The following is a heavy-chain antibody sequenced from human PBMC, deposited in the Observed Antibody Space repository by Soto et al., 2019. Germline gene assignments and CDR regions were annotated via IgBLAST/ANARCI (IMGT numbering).Heavy chain of an antibody. CDR3: ARDVSLIAAAALV. Sequence: ASVKVACKAYGYTFTTYCISWVRQAPGQGLEWMGWISAYNGNTNYAQRLQGRVTMTADTSTSTAYMELRSLRSDDTALYYCARDVSLIAAAALVWGQGTLVTVSS. V-gene: IGHV1-18*01. D-gene: IGHD6-13*01. J-gene: IGHJ4*02. CDR2: ISAYNGNT. CDR1: GYTFTTYC.